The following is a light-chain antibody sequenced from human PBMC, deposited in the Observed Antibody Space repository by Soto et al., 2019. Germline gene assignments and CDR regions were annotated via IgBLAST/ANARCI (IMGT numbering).Light chain of an antibody. CDR2: TAS. J-gene: IGKJ2*01. Sequence: ILLTQSPSSLSASVGDRVTITCRASQSISNFLNWYHLKPGKAPKLLIYTASSLQSGVPSRFSGSGAGTDFTLTISSLQPEDYATYYCQQSYSTPYTFGQGTKLEIK. CDR3: QQSYSTPYT. CDR1: QSISNF. V-gene: IGKV1-39*01.